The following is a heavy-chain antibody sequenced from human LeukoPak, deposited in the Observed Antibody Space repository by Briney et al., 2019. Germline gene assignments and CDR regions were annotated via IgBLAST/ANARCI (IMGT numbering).Heavy chain of an antibody. J-gene: IGHJ4*02. D-gene: IGHD3-3*01. V-gene: IGHV3-11*04. Sequence: PGGSLRLSCAASRFTFSDYYMSWIRQAPGKGLEWVSYISSSGSIIYYVDSVKGRFTISRDNAKNSLYLQMNSLRAEDTAVYYCARECYDFWSGCQIDYWGQGTLVTVSS. CDR3: ARECYDFWSGCQIDY. CDR1: RFTFSDYY. CDR2: ISSSGSII.